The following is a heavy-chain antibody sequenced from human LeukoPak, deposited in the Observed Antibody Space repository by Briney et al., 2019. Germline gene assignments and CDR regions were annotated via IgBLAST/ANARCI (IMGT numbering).Heavy chain of an antibody. J-gene: IGHJ4*02. D-gene: IGHD6-19*01. CDR3: ARVTSDSSGWYYFDY. CDR2: INPNSGGT. CDR1: GYTFTGYY. V-gene: IGHV1-2*04. Sequence: ASVKVSCRASGYTFTGYYMHWVRQAPGQGLEWMGWINPNSGGTNYAQKFQGWVTMTRDTSISTAYMELSRLRSDDTAVYYCARVTSDSSGWYYFDYWGQGTLVTVSS.